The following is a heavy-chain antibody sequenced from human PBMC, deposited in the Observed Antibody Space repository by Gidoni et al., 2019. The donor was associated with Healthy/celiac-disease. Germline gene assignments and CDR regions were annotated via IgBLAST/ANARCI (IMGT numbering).Heavy chain of an antibody. D-gene: IGHD6-6*01. Sequence: QVQLQESGPGLVKPSQTLSLTCTVSGGSFSSGGYYWTWLRQHPGKGLEWIGYISYSGSAYYNPSLQSRLTISVDTSKSQFSLRLSSVTAADTAVYYCAREREYSSTSGIDYWGQGTLVTVSS. J-gene: IGHJ4*02. CDR2: ISYSGSA. CDR1: GGSFSSGGYY. V-gene: IGHV4-31*03. CDR3: AREREYSSTSGIDY.